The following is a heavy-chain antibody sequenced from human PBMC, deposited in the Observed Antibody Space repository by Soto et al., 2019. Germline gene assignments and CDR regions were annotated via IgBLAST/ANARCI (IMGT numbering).Heavy chain of an antibody. J-gene: IGHJ4*02. CDR3: ARDGRDYGSGSYPIDF. CDR1: GFTFSIYG. Sequence: GGSLRLSCAASGFTFSIYGMNWVRQAPGKGLEWVAFIWHDGNNKYYADSVKGRFTISRDNSKNTLYLQMNSLRAEDTAVYYCARDGRDYGSGSYPIDFWGQGTLVTVSS. V-gene: IGHV3-33*01. D-gene: IGHD3-10*01. CDR2: IWHDGNNK.